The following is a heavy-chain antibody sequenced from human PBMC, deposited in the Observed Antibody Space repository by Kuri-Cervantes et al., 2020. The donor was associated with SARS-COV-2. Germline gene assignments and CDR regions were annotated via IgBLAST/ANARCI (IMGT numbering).Heavy chain of an antibody. D-gene: IGHD4-17*01. CDR3: AKLGSRRHYED. Sequence: LSLTCAASGFTFDDYAMHWVRQAPGKGLEWVSGISWNSGSIGYADSVKGRFTISRDNAKNSLYLQMNSLRAEDTALYYCAKLGSRRHYEDWGQGTLVTVSS. J-gene: IGHJ4*02. CDR2: ISWNSGSI. V-gene: IGHV3-9*01. CDR1: GFTFDDYA.